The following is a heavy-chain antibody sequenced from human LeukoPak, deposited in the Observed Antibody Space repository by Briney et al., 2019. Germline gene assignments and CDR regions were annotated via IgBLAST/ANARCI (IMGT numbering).Heavy chain of an antibody. Sequence: ASVKVSCKASGYTFTGYYMHWVRQAPGQGLEWMGRINPNSGGTNYAQKFQGRVTMTRDTSISTAYMELSRPRSDDTAVYYCARDLYGGNSHYYYMDVWGKGTTVTVSS. CDR2: INPNSGGT. D-gene: IGHD4-23*01. CDR3: ARDLYGGNSHYYYMDV. J-gene: IGHJ6*03. V-gene: IGHV1-2*06. CDR1: GYTFTGYY.